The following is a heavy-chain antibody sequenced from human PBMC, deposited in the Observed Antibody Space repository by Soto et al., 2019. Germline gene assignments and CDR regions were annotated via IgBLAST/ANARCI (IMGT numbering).Heavy chain of an antibody. CDR3: ARGIVDFWSGRHYFDY. Sequence: SETLSLTCAVSGGSISYYWSWIRQPAGKGLEWIGRIYTSGSTNYNPSLKSRVTMSIDTSKNQFSLKLTSVTAADTAVYFCARGIVDFWSGRHYFDYWGQGTLVTVSS. CDR2: IYTSGST. V-gene: IGHV4-4*07. D-gene: IGHD3-3*01. CDR1: GGSISYY. J-gene: IGHJ4*02.